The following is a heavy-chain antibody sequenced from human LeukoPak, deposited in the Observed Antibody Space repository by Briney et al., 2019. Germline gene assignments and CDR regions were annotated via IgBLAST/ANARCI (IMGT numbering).Heavy chain of an antibody. CDR1: VDSISSGGYY. J-gene: IGHJ4*02. D-gene: IGHD3-10*01. CDR2: IHFSGTT. CDR3: ARFRGVVSSSLLDF. V-gene: IGHV4-39*01. Sequence: SETLSLTCTVSVDSISSGGYYWGWIRQPPGKGLEWIGIIHFSGTTYYNPSLKSRVTISVDTSKNQFSLKLTSVTAADTAVYYCARFRGVVSSSLLDFWGQGTLVTVSS.